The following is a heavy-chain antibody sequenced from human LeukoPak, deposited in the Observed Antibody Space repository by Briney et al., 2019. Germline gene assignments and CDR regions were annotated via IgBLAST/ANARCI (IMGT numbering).Heavy chain of an antibody. CDR1: GFTFSDYY. Sequence: PGGSLRLSCAASGFTFSDYYMSWIRQAPGKGLEWVSYISSSGSTIYYADSVKGRFTISRDNAKNSLYLQMNSLRAEDTAVYYCARSYDSSGYSGFSRIWSSAIRGMDVWGQGTTVTVSS. CDR2: ISSSGSTI. J-gene: IGHJ6*02. D-gene: IGHD3-22*01. CDR3: ARSYDSSGYSGFSRIWSSAIRGMDV. V-gene: IGHV3-11*01.